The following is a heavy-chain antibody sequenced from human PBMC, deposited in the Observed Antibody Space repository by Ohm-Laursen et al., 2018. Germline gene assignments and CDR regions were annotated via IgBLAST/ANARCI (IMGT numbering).Heavy chain of an antibody. CDR2: MWPDGSQI. Sequence: SLRLSCAASGFIFSHYAMHWVRQAPGKGLEWVAVMWPDGSQIYYVDSAKGRFTISRDNSRTTVYLQMNSLRTEDTAVYYCAKGNSGNGDFDYWGQGTVVTVSS. CDR1: GFIFSHYA. CDR3: AKGNSGNGDFDY. D-gene: IGHD4-23*01. J-gene: IGHJ4*02. V-gene: IGHV3-33*06.